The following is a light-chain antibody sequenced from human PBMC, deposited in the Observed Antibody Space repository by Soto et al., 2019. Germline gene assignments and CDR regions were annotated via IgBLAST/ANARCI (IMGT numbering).Light chain of an antibody. CDR3: QQVNSFPPFT. CDR2: AAS. V-gene: IGKV1-9*01. J-gene: IGKJ4*01. Sequence: DIHLTQSPSFLSASVGDRVTITCRASQDISSSLAWYQQKPGKALKILMYAASSLECWVPSRFSCSGSGTEFTLTISSLQPDDFATYYCQQVNSFPPFTFGGGTTVEIK. CDR1: QDISSS.